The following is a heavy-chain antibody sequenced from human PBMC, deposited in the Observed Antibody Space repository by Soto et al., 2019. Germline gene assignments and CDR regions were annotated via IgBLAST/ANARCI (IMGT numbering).Heavy chain of an antibody. J-gene: IGHJ6*02. CDR1: GGSISSGGHY. D-gene: IGHD3-22*01. CDR3: ARGDYERCAGGMDV. Sequence: QVQLQESGPGLVKPSQTLSLTCTVSGGSISSGGHYWSWIRQHPGKGLAWIGYIYYSGSPYHNPSLKSLVNVCVDTSKNQFSLKLGSVTAEDTALYFCARGDYERCAGGMDVWGQGSTVTVSS. V-gene: IGHV4-31*01. CDR2: IYYSGSP.